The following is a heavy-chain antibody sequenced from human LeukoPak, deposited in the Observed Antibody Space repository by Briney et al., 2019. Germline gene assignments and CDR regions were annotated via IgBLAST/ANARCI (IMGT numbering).Heavy chain of an antibody. D-gene: IGHD3-10*02. CDR1: GFTFSNYA. CDR2: ISGSGGST. V-gene: IGHV3-23*01. Sequence: GGSLRLSCAASGFTFSNYAMSWVRQAPGKGLEWFSGISGSGGSTYYADSVKGRFTISRDNYKDTLYMQMNSLRVEDTAVYYCAELGITMIGGVWSKGTTVTISS. J-gene: IGHJ6*04. CDR3: AELGITMIGGV.